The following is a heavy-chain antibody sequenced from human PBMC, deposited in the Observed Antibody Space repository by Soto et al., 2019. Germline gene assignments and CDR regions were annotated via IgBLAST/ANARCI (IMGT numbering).Heavy chain of an antibody. V-gene: IGHV3-33*01. CDR1: GFTFSSYG. J-gene: IGHJ4*02. CDR2: IWSDGSNE. Sequence: QVQLVESGGGVVQPGRSLRLSCAASGFTFSSYGMHWVRQAPGKGLEWVAVIWSDGSNEYYADSVKGRFTISRDNSKNTLYLQMNSLIAEDTAMYYCARVRDHIDYWGQGTLVTVSS. D-gene: IGHD2-21*02. CDR3: ARVRDHIDY.